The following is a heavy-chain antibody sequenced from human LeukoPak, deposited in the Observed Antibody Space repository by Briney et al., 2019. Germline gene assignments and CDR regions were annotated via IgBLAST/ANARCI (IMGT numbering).Heavy chain of an antibody. CDR2: IKQGGSVK. V-gene: IGHV3-7*01. Sequence: GGSLRLSCAASGFTFSSYWMSWVRQAPGKGLEWVANIKQGGSVKYYVDSVKGRFTISRDNAKNSLYLQMNSLRAEDTAVYYCARITYDFWSGYYMPDDPWGQGTLVTVSS. CDR3: ARITYDFWSGYYMPDDP. D-gene: IGHD3-3*01. CDR1: GFTFSSYW. J-gene: IGHJ5*02.